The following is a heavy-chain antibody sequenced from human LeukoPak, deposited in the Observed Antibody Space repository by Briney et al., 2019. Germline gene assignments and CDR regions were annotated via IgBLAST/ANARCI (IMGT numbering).Heavy chain of an antibody. CDR3: ARGPARVEWLFYYYYYMDV. D-gene: IGHD3-3*01. J-gene: IGHJ6*03. CDR2: MNPNSGNT. Sequence: ASVKVSCKASGYTITSYDINWVRQATGQGLEWMGWMNPNSGNTGYAQKFQGRVTITRNTSISTAYMELSSLRSEDTAVYYCARGPARVEWLFYYYYYMDVWGKGTTVTVSS. CDR1: GYTITSYD. V-gene: IGHV1-8*03.